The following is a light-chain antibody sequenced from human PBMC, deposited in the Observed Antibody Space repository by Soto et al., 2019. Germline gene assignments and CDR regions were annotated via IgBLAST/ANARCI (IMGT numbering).Light chain of an antibody. CDR1: SSDVGSYNL. Sequence: QSALTQPASLSGSPGQSITISCTGTSSDVGSYNLVSWYQQYPGKDPRLLIYEASKRPSGVSDRFSASKSGVTASLTISGLQAEDEADYYCCSFTSNSTLVFGGGTKLTVL. V-gene: IGLV2-23*01. J-gene: IGLJ3*02. CDR2: EAS. CDR3: CSFTSNSTLV.